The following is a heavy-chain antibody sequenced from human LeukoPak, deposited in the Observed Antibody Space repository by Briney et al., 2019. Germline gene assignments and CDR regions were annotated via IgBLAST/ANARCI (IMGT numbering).Heavy chain of an antibody. CDR1: GGSISSGGYY. Sequence: SETLSLTCTVSGGSISSGGYYCSWIRQHPGKGLEWIGYIYYSGSTYYNPSLKSRVTISVDTSKNQFSLKLSSVTAADTAVYYCATKVGHEGSYYFAYWGQGTLVTVSS. CDR2: IYYSGST. J-gene: IGHJ4*02. V-gene: IGHV4-31*03. CDR3: ATKVGHEGSYYFAY.